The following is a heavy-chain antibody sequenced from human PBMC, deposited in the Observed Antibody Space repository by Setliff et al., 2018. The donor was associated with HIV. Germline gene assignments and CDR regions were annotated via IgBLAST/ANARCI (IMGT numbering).Heavy chain of an antibody. Sequence: GGSLRLSCVSSTFSLGSYSMNWVRQAPGKGLEWVSSISSSGSYIFYADSLQGRFTISRDNVGNSVFLQMNNLRLDDTAVYYCAKGVKYLGPWGQGTLVTVSS. CDR1: TFSLGSYS. CDR3: AKGVKYLGP. V-gene: IGHV3-21*04. D-gene: IGHD2-2*02. CDR2: ISSSGSYI. J-gene: IGHJ5*02.